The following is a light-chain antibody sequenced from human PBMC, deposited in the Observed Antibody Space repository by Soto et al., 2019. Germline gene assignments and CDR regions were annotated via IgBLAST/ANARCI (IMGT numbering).Light chain of an antibody. CDR2: GAS. V-gene: IGKV3-20*01. Sequence: EIVLTQSPGTLSLSPGERATLSCRASQSVSNNYLAWYQQKPGQAPRRLIFGASGRATGIPDRFSGNGSGKDFTLTIIRLEPEDFAVYYCQQYGTSPTFGQGTKVDIK. CDR3: QQYGTSPT. CDR1: QSVSNNY. J-gene: IGKJ1*01.